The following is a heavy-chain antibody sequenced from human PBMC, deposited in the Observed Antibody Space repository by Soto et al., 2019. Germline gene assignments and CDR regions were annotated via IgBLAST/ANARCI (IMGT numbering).Heavy chain of an antibody. Sequence: WGSLRLSCAASGFTFSSYAMSWVRQAPGEGLEWVSAISGSGGSTYYADSVKGRFTISRDNSKNTLYLQMNSLRAEDTAGYYCASHGGYSSGWFIDYWGQGTLVTVSS. V-gene: IGHV3-23*01. D-gene: IGHD6-19*01. CDR3: ASHGGYSSGWFIDY. CDR1: GFTFSSYA. CDR2: ISGSGGST. J-gene: IGHJ4*02.